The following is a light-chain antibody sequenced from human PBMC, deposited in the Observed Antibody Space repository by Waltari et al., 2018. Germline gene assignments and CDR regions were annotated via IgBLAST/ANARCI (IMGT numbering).Light chain of an antibody. CDR1: RSNIGSNY. V-gene: IGLV1-47*01. Sequence: QSVLTQPPSASGTPGQRVTISCSGSRSNIGSNYVYWYQQLPGTAPKLLIYRNNQRPSGVPDRLSGSKSGTSASLAISGLRSEDEADYYCAAWDDSLSGRVFGGGTKVTVL. J-gene: IGLJ3*02. CDR3: AAWDDSLSGRV. CDR2: RNN.